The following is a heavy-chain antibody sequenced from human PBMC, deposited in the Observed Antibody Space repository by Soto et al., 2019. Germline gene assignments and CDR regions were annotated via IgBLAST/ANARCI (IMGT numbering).Heavy chain of an antibody. V-gene: IGHV4-34*01. D-gene: IGHD3-10*01. CDR3: ARGGITMAWNYYYYGMDV. CDR2: IIPTGST. Sequence: PSETLSLTCGVSGGSVSGQYWSWIRQPPGKGLEWVGEIIPTGSTTYNPSLKSRLSISLDTSKNQVSLNLSSVSAADTAVYYCARGGITMAWNYYYYGMDVWGQGTTVTV. J-gene: IGHJ6*02. CDR1: GGSVSGQY.